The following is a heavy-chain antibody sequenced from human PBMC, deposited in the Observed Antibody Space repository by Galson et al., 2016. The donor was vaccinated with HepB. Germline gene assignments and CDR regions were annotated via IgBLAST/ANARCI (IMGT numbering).Heavy chain of an antibody. CDR2: IYHGGNT. CDR3: VRDDDSWRH. D-gene: IGHD3-16*01. J-gene: IGHJ4*02. Sequence: ETLSLTCAVSGGSISTDTWWHWVRQSPGQGLEWIGEIYHGGNTNYNPSLKSRLSMSVDKSRNQFSLHLRGLRAENTAMYYCVRDDDSWRHWGQGTQVAVSS. CDR1: GGSISTDTW. V-gene: IGHV4-4*02.